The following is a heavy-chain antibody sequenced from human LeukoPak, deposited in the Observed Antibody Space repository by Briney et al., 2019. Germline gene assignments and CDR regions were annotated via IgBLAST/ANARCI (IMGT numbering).Heavy chain of an antibody. Sequence: PGGSLRLSCAASGFTVSSNYMSWVRQAPGKGLEWVSVIYSGGSTYYADSVKGRFTISRDNSKNTLYLQMNSLRAEDTAVYYCARDRPYKGFDYWGQGTLVTVSS. CDR1: GFTVSSNY. J-gene: IGHJ4*02. CDR2: IYSGGST. CDR3: ARDRPYKGFDY. V-gene: IGHV3-53*01. D-gene: IGHD5-24*01.